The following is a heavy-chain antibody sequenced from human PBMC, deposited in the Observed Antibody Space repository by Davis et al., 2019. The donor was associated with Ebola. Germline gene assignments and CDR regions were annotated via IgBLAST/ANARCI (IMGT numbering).Heavy chain of an antibody. CDR2: ISWNRGSI. V-gene: IGHV3-9*01. CDR3: ARERWLQYIIRNFDD. D-gene: IGHD5-24*01. J-gene: IGHJ4*02. CDR1: GFTFDDYA. Sequence: SLKISCAASGFTFDDYAMHWVRQAPGKGLEWVSGISWNRGSICYADSVKGRFTISRDNAKNSLYLQMNSLRAEDTAVYYCARERWLQYIIRNFDDWGQGTLVTVSS.